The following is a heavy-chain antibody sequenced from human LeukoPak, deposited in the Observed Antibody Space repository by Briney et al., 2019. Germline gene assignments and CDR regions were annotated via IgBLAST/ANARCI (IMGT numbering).Heavy chain of an antibody. CDR3: TRGVGYCSSTSCYWWFDP. V-gene: IGHV3-74*01. Sequence: GGSLRLSCAASGFTFSSYWMHWVRQAPGKGLVWVSRINSDGSSTSYADSVRGRFTISRDNAKNTLYLQMNSLRAEDTAVYYCTRGVGYCSSTSCYWWFDPWGQGTLVTVSS. D-gene: IGHD2-2*01. J-gene: IGHJ5*02. CDR1: GFTFSSYW. CDR2: INSDGSST.